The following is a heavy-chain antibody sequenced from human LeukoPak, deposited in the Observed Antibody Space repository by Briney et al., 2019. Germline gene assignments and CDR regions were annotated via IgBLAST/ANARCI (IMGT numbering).Heavy chain of an antibody. Sequence: ASVKVSCKASGYTFTSCAMHWVRQAPGQRLEWMGWINAGNGNTKYSQKFQGRVTITRDTSASTAYMELSSLRSEDTAVYYCARVVRGYSYGTFDYWGQGTLVTVSS. CDR1: GYTFTSCA. D-gene: IGHD5-18*01. V-gene: IGHV1-3*01. CDR2: INAGNGNT. J-gene: IGHJ4*02. CDR3: ARVVRGYSYGTFDY.